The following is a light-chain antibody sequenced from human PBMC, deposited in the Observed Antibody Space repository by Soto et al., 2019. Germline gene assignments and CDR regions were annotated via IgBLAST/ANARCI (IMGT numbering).Light chain of an antibody. J-gene: IGKJ2*01. CDR2: AAI. V-gene: IGKV1-39*01. Sequence: DIQMTQSPSSLSASVGDRVNITCRASQTITTYLNWYQHKPGKAPKLLIYAAISLQSGVPSRLSGSGSGTDFTLTISSLQPEDFATYYCQQTYSTPHTFGRGTKVDI. CDR3: QQTYSTPHT. CDR1: QTITTY.